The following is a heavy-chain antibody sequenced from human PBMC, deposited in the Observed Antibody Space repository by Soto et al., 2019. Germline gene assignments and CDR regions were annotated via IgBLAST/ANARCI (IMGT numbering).Heavy chain of an antibody. CDR1: NAPISSRKW. D-gene: IGHD3-10*01. J-gene: IGHJ4*02. Sequence: ASETLSLTCTVSNAPISSRKWCTWVRQTPGKGLEWIGEIYHSGSINHNPSLKSRVTISVDTSKNQFSLKLSFVTAADTAVYFCARRHGLDIDAYYWGQG. CDR2: IYHSGSI. V-gene: IGHV4-4*02. CDR3: ARRHGLDIDAYY.